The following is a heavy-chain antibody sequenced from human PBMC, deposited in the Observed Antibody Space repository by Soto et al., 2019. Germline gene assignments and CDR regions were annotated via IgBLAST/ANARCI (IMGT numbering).Heavy chain of an antibody. Sequence: SETLSLTCAVYGGSFSGYYWSWIRQPPGKGLEWIGEINHSGSTNYNPSLKSRVTISVDTSKNQFSLKLSSVTAADTAVYYCARGFGGGLDYYYYYMDVWGKGTTVTVSS. J-gene: IGHJ6*03. V-gene: IGHV4-34*01. CDR1: GGSFSGYY. D-gene: IGHD3-16*01. CDR3: ARGFGGGLDYYYYYMDV. CDR2: INHSGST.